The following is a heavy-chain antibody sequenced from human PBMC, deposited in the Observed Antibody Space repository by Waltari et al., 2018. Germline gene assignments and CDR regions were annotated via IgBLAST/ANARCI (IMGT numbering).Heavy chain of an antibody. CDR3: ARHLYSIDYLELGN. V-gene: IGHV3-23*01. CDR1: GFNFISYA. J-gene: IGHJ4*02. CDR2: ISDSGVIT. Sequence: EVHLLESGGGLAQPGGSLRLSCAASGFNFISYAMRWVRQAPGKGLGWVSGISDSGVITKYADSVKGRFTVSRDNSKNTVFLQLNSLRAEDTAIYYCARHLYSIDYLELGNWGQGTLVTVSS. D-gene: IGHD3-22*01.